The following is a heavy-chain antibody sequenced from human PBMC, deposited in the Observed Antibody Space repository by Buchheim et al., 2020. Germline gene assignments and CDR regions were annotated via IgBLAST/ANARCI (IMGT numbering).Heavy chain of an antibody. J-gene: IGHJ4*02. CDR1: GFTFSSYG. D-gene: IGHD1-7*01. Sequence: QVQLVESGGGVVQPGRSLRLSCAASGFTFSSYGMHWVRQAPGKGLEWVAVISYDGSNKYYADSVKGRFTISRDNSKNTLYLQMNSLRAEDTAVYYCAKDGAGTGPSQTEAIDYWGQGTL. V-gene: IGHV3-30*18. CDR3: AKDGAGTGPSQTEAIDY. CDR2: ISYDGSNK.